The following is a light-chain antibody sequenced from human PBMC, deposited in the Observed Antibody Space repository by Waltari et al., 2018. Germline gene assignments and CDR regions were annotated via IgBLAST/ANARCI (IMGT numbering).Light chain of an antibody. V-gene: IGLV4-69*01. CDR1: RGYSSNV. J-gene: IGLJ3*02. CDR2: VNSDGSH. Sequence: LVLTQSPSASASLRASVKLTCSLSRGYSSNVISWLQQQPGKGPRYLMKVNSDGSHRKGDDIPDRFSASNSGTEYYLTISSLQSEDEADYYCQTGGHGTWVFGGGTKLTVL. CDR3: QTGGHGTWV.